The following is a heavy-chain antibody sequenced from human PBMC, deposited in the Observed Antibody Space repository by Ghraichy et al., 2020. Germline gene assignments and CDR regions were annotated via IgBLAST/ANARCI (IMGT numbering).Heavy chain of an antibody. CDR2: ISAFNGFT. J-gene: IGHJ4*02. Sequence: ASVKVSCKACGYTFTTYVISWLRQSPGLGLEWMGWISAFNGFTKSAQNLQGRVTMTTDTSTSTAYMELRSLRSDDTAVYYCARYYYYDINGFYYMDYWGQGTLVTVSS. D-gene: IGHD3-22*01. CDR1: GYTFTTYV. V-gene: IGHV1-18*01. CDR3: ARYYYYDINGFYYMDY.